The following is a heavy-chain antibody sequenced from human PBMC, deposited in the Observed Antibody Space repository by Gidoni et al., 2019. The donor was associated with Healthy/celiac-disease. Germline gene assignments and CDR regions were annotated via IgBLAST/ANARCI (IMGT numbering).Heavy chain of an antibody. D-gene: IGHD3-22*01. CDR3: AKGSDYYDSSGYAFDI. V-gene: IGHV3-23*01. CDR2: ISGSGGST. Sequence: EVQLLESGGGLVQPGGSLRLSCAASGFTFRSYAMSWVRQAPGKGLEWVSAISGSGGSTYYADSVKGRFTISRDNSKNTLYLQMNSLRAEDTAVYYCAKGSDYYDSSGYAFDIWGQGTMVTVSS. CDR1: GFTFRSYA. J-gene: IGHJ3*02.